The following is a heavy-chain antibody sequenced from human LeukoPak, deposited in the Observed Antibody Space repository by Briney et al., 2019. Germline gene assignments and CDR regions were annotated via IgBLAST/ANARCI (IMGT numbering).Heavy chain of an antibody. D-gene: IGHD6-13*01. Sequence: SETLSLTCAVYGGSFSGYYWSWIRQPPGKGLEWIGEINHSGSTNYNPSLKSRVTISVDTSKNQFSLKLSSVTAADTAVYYRAKRSGTGWFDPWGQGTLVTVSS. CDR1: GGSFSGYY. CDR3: AKRSGTGWFDP. V-gene: IGHV4-34*01. CDR2: INHSGST. J-gene: IGHJ5*02.